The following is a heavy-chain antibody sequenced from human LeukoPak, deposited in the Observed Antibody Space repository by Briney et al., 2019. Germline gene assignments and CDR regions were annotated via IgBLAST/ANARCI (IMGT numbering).Heavy chain of an antibody. V-gene: IGHV1-2*02. CDR1: GYTFTGYY. CDR2: INPNSGGT. Sequence: GASVKVSCKASGYTFTGYYMHWVRQAPGQGLEWMGWINPNSGGTNYAQKFQGRVTMTRDMSTSTVYMELSSLRSEDTAVYYCARDSNHFDPWGQGTLVTVSS. CDR3: ARDSNHFDP. D-gene: IGHD1-14*01. J-gene: IGHJ5*02.